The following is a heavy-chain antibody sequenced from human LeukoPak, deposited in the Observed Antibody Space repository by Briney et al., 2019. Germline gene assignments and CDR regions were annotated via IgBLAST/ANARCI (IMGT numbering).Heavy chain of an antibody. CDR1: GFTVSSNY. CDR2: IYSGGST. D-gene: IGHD4-17*01. CDR3: ARGYGDYVLRDAFDI. J-gene: IGHJ3*02. V-gene: IGHV3-53*01. Sequence: PGGSLRLSCAASGFTVSSNYMSWVRQAPGKGLEWVSVIYSGGSTYYADSVKGRFTISRDNSKNTLYLQMNSLRAEDTAVYYCARGYGDYVLRDAFDIWGQGTMVTVSS.